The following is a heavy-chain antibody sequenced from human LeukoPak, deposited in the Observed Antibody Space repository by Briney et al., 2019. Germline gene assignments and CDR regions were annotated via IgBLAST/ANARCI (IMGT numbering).Heavy chain of an antibody. J-gene: IGHJ4*02. Sequence: GGSLRLSCAASGFTFSNYSMNWVRQAPGKGLEWVSSISSSSSYIYYADSVKGRFTISRDNAKNSLYLQMNSLRAEDTAVYYCARGNDNGRDYWGQGTLVTVSS. CDR3: ARGNDNGRDY. CDR2: ISSSSSYI. CDR1: GFTFSNYS. V-gene: IGHV3-21*01. D-gene: IGHD3-16*01.